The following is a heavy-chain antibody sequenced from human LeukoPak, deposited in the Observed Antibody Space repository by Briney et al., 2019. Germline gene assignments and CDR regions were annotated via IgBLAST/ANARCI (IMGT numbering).Heavy chain of an antibody. D-gene: IGHD6-13*01. CDR1: GGTFSSYA. CDR3: ARGIAAADSWFDP. CDR2: IIPIFGTA. V-gene: IGHV1-69*13. J-gene: IGHJ5*02. Sequence: GASVKVSCKASGGTFSSYAISWVRQAPGQGLEWMGGIIPIFGTANYAQKFQGRVTITADESTSTAYMELSSLRSEDTAVYYCARGIAAADSWFDPWGQGTLVAVSS.